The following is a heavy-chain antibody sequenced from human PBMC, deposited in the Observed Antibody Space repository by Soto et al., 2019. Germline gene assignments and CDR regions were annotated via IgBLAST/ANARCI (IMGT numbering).Heavy chain of an antibody. J-gene: IGHJ6*03. CDR2: INPNSGGT. CDR1: GYTFTGYY. V-gene: IGHV1-2*04. D-gene: IGHD5-12*01. Sequence: ASVKVSCKASGYTFTGYYMHWVRQAPGQGLEWMGWINPNSGGTNYAQKFQGWVTMTRDTSISTAYMELSRLRSDDTAVYYCARDRSSRGYSGYDLPDPYYYYYMDVWGKGTTVTVSS. CDR3: ARDRSSRGYSGYDLPDPYYYYYMDV.